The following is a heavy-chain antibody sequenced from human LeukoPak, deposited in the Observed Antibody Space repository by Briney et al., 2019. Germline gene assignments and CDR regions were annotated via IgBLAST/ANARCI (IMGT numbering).Heavy chain of an antibody. CDR1: GYTFTGYY. CDR2: INPNSGGT. D-gene: IGHD6-19*01. Sequence: GASVKVSCKASGYTFTGYYMHWVRQAPGQGLEWMGWINPNSGGTNYAQKFQGRVTMTRDTSISTAYMELSRLRSDDTAVYYCASEGIAVAGTLGWFDPWGQGTLVTVSS. V-gene: IGHV1-2*02. J-gene: IGHJ5*02. CDR3: ASEGIAVAGTLGWFDP.